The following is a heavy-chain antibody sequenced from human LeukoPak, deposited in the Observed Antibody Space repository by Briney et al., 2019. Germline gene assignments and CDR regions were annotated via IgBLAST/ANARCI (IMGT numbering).Heavy chain of an antibody. V-gene: IGHV4-61*08. D-gene: IGHD2-21*02. CDR3: ARVRYCGGDCS. CDR2: IYYSGST. J-gene: IGHJ5*02. CDR1: GDSISSGDYL. Sequence: SETLPLTCTVSGDSISSGDYLWNWIRQPPGKGLEWIGYIYYSGSTNYNPSLKSRVTISVDTSKNQFSLKLTSVTAADTAVYFCARVRYCGGDCSWGQGTLVTVSS.